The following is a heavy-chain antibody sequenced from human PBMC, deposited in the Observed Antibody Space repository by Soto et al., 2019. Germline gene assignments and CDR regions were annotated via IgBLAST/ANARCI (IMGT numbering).Heavy chain of an antibody. CDR1: GFTFSSYS. J-gene: IGHJ4*02. V-gene: IGHV3-48*01. Sequence: GGSLRLSCAASGFTFSSYSMNWVRQAPGKGLEWVSYISSSSSTIYYADSVKGRFTISRDNAKNSLYLQMNSLRAEDTAVYYCAREGGGYSGYDLSIPSDYWGQGTLVTVSS. D-gene: IGHD5-12*01. CDR2: ISSSSSTI. CDR3: AREGGGYSGYDLSIPSDY.